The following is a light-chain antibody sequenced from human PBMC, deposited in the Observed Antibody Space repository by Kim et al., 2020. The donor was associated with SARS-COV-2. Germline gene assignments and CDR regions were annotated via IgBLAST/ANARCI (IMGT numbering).Light chain of an antibody. CDR3: AAWDDSLNGRV. Sequence: GQRVTISCSGSNSNIGSNTVNWYQQLPGTAPKLLIYSNNQRPSGVPDRFSGSKSGTSASLAISGLQSEDEADYYCAAWDDSLNGRVFGGGTKLTVL. CDR2: SNN. V-gene: IGLV1-44*01. J-gene: IGLJ2*01. CDR1: NSNIGSNT.